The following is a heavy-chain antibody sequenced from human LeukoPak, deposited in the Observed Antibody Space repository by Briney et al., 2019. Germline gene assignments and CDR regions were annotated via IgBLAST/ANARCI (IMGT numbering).Heavy chain of an antibody. CDR2: IYSDGSTK. CDR3: PRNSGGRRYYFTE. Sequence: PGGSLRLSCAASGFIFSNSGMHWVRQAPGKGLEWVTVIYSDGSTKYYADSVKGRFTISRDNSQNTLYLQMNSLRAEDTAVYYCPRNSGGRRYYFTEWGQGTLVTVSS. D-gene: IGHD3-10*01. CDR1: GFIFSNSG. J-gene: IGHJ4*02. V-gene: IGHV3-33*01.